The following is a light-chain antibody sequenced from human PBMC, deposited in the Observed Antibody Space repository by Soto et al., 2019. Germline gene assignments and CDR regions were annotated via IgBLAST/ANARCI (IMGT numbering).Light chain of an antibody. CDR3: QQYGDSTFT. CDR2: GAT. Sequence: EIVVTQSPGTLSLSPGERATLSCRASQSVSSSHLAWYQQKPGQAPRLLISGATQRANGIPDRFSGSGSGTDFTLTISRLEPEDFAVYYCQQYGDSTFTFGPGTKVDI. CDR1: QSVSSSH. J-gene: IGKJ3*01. V-gene: IGKV3-20*01.